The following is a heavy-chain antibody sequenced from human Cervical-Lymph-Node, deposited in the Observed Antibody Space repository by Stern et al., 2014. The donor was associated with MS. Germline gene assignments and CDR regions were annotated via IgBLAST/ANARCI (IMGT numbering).Heavy chain of an antibody. Sequence: QVQLVQSGAEVKKPGASVKVSCKASGYTFSDYYMHWVRQAPGQGLAWMGWINPDSGGAYYEQRFEGRVAMTRDTSISTAYLEMSSLNSDDTAVYYCARDYSRGRVGAGDSWGQGTLISVSS. CDR1: GYTFSDYY. J-gene: IGHJ5*01. CDR3: ARDYSRGRVGAGDS. V-gene: IGHV1-2*02. CDR2: INPDSGGA. D-gene: IGHD1-26*01.